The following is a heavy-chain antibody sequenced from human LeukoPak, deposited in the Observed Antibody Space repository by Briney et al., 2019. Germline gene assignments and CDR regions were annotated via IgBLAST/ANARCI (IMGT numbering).Heavy chain of an antibody. CDR2: IFPGDSDT. D-gene: IGHD3-10*01. J-gene: IGHJ6*03. V-gene: IGHV5-51*01. Sequence: GESLKISCKGSVYTFTNYWIGWVRQMPGQGLDWMGIIFPGDSDTRYSPSFQGQVTISADKSISTAYLQWSSLKASDTAIYYCARQARLTMVPGDYYYYMDVWGKGTTVTISS. CDR3: ARQARLTMVPGDYYYYMDV. CDR1: VYTFTNYW.